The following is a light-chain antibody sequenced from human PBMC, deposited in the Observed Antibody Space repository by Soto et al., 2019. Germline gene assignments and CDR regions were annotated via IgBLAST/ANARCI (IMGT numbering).Light chain of an antibody. CDR3: QQYGSPIT. CDR2: GAS. Sequence: EIVLTQSPGTQSLSPGERATLSCRASQSVSSSYLAWYQQKPGQAPRLLIYGASSRATGIPDRFSGSGSGTDFTLTISRLEPEVFAVYYCQQYGSPITFGQGTRLEIK. CDR1: QSVSSSY. J-gene: IGKJ5*01. V-gene: IGKV3-20*01.